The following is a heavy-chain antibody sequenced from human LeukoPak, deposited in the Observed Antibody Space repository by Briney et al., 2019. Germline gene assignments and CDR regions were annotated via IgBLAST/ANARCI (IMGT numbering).Heavy chain of an antibody. J-gene: IGHJ4*02. V-gene: IGHV3-33*06. D-gene: IGHD4-17*01. CDR1: GFTFSSYG. CDR3: AKATTHDYGDYVSY. CDR2: IWYDGSNK. Sequence: PGGSLRLSCAASGFTFSSYGMHWVRQAPGKGLEWVAVIWYDGSNKYYADSVKGRFTISRDNSKNTLYLQMNSLRAEDTAVYYCAKATTHDYGDYVSYWGQGTLVTVSS.